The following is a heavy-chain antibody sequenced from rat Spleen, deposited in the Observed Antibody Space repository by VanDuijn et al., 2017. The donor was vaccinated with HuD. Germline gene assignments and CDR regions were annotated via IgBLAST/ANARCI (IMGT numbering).Heavy chain of an antibody. J-gene: IGHJ2*01. CDR3: TTDRYGTPIGY. CDR2: INKNGGGT. D-gene: IGHD1-11*01. CDR1: GGTFRGGP. Sequence: EVQLVEAGGGLVQGGRSRIVSWVASGGTFRGGPIGGGRRSPTKWWEWVDCINKNGGGTYYRDSVKGRFTISRDNAKRTVYLQMDSLRSEDTATYYCTTDRYGTPIGYGGQGVMVTVSS. V-gene: IGHV5-20*01.